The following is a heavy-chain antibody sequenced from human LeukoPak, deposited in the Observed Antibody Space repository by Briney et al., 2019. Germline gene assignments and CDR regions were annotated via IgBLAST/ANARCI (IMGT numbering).Heavy chain of an antibody. CDR1: GGSISSDAYY. CDR3: ARGDSSSWSFKI. J-gene: IGHJ4*02. CDR2: IYYSGST. D-gene: IGHD6-13*01. Sequence: SETLSLTCTVSGGSISSDAYYWSWIRQPPGKGLEWIGHIYYSGSTYYNPSLQSRVSLSVDTSKSQFSLILNSVTAADTAVYYCARGDSSSWSFKIWGQGSLVTVSS. V-gene: IGHV4-30-4*01.